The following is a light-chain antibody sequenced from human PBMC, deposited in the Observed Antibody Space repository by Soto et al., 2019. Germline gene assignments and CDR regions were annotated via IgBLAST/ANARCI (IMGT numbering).Light chain of an antibody. CDR2: TDN. J-gene: IGLJ2*01. Sequence: QSVLTQPPSASGTPGLRVSISCSGSSSNIGSNYVFWYQQFPGTAPKVLIHTDNQRPSGVPDRFSGSKSGTAASLTISGLRSEDEADYYCAVWDDSLSGVVFGGGTKLTVL. CDR1: SSNIGSNY. V-gene: IGLV1-47*02. CDR3: AVWDDSLSGVV.